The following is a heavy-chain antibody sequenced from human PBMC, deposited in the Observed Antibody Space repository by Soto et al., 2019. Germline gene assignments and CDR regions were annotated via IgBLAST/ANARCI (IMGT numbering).Heavy chain of an antibody. CDR2: ISGSGGST. J-gene: IGHJ4*02. CDR1: GFTFSSYA. CDR3: ARRATGTYFDY. V-gene: IGHV3-23*01. Sequence: EVQLLESGGGLVQPGGSLRLSCAASGFTFSSYAMNWVRQAPGKGLEWVSVISGSGGSTYYADSVKGRFTISRDNSKKTLYLQMICLGAEDTAVYYCARRATGTYFDYWGRGTLVTVSS. D-gene: IGHD1-1*01.